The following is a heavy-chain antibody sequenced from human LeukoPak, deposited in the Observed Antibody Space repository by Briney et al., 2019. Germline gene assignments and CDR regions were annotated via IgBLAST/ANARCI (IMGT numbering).Heavy chain of an antibody. V-gene: IGHV3-21*01. CDR1: GFTFSSYS. CDR3: ARDTDGGNGI. CDR2: ISSSSSYI. D-gene: IGHD4-23*01. Sequence: PGGSLRLSCAASGFTFSSYSMNWVRQAPGKGLEWVSSISSSSSYIYCADSVKGRFTISRDNAKNSLYLQMNSLRAEDTAVYYCARDTDGGNGIWGQGTLVTVSS. J-gene: IGHJ4*02.